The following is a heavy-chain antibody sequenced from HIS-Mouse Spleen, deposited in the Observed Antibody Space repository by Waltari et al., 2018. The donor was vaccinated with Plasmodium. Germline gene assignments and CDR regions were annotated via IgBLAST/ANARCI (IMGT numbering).Heavy chain of an antibody. CDR1: GYTCTSYG. CDR2: ISPYNGNT. Sequence: QVQLVQSGAEAQKPAASVKVCCKAPGYTCTSYGISWVRQAPGQGLEWMGWISPYNGNTNFAQKLQGRVTMTTDTSTSTAYMYLRSLRSDNTAVYYCARGSAGDAFDIWGQGTMVTVSS. V-gene: IGHV1-18*01. D-gene: IGHD6-19*01. CDR3: ARGSAGDAFDI. J-gene: IGHJ3*02.